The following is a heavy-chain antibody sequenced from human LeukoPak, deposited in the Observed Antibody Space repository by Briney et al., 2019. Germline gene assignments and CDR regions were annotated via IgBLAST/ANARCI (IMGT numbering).Heavy chain of an antibody. J-gene: IGHJ5*02. CDR2: ISGSSSYI. D-gene: IGHD6-19*01. CDR1: GFTFSSYS. V-gene: IGHV3-21*01. Sequence: GGSLRLSCAASGFTFSSYSMNWIRQAPGKGLEWVSSISGSSSYIYYADSVKGRFTISRANAKNSLYLQMNSLRAAETAVYYCARDQSSVAGTTYNWFDPWGQGTLVTVSS. CDR3: ARDQSSVAGTTYNWFDP.